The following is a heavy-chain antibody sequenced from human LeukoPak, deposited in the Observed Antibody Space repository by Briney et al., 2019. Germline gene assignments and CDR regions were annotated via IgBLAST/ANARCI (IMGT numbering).Heavy chain of an antibody. CDR2: ISWNSGSI. CDR1: GFTFSSYA. J-gene: IGHJ4*02. Sequence: PGGSLRLSCAASGFTFSSYAMSWVRQAPGKGLEWVSGISWNSGSIGYADSVKGRFTISGDNAKNSLYLQMNSLRAEDTALYYCAKSRDTAMVGLFDYWGQGTLVTVSS. V-gene: IGHV3-9*01. D-gene: IGHD5-18*01. CDR3: AKSRDTAMVGLFDY.